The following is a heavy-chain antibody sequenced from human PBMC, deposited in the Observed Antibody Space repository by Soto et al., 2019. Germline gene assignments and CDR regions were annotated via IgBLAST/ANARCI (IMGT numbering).Heavy chain of an antibody. CDR1: GFTFSSYA. V-gene: IGHV3-23*01. CDR2: ISGSGGST. Sequence: GGSLRLSCAASGFTFSSYAMSWVRQAPGKGLEWVSAISGSGGSTYYADSVKGRFTISRDNSKNTLYLQMNSLRAEDTAVYYCAKDVMYSSGPAEYFQHWGQGTLVTVSS. D-gene: IGHD6-19*01. J-gene: IGHJ1*01. CDR3: AKDVMYSSGPAEYFQH.